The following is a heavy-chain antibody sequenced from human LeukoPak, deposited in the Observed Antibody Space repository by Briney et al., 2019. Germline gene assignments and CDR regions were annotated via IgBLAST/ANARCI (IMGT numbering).Heavy chain of an antibody. V-gene: IGHV3-30*18. J-gene: IGHJ4*02. Sequence: PGRSLRLSCAASGFTFSSYGMHWVRQAPGKGLEWVAVISYDGTNKYYADSVKGRFTISRDNSRNTLYLQMNSLRAEDTAVYYCAKDTFVRAVVNPDFDHWGQGTLVTVSS. CDR2: ISYDGTNK. CDR1: GFTFSSYG. CDR3: AKDTFVRAVVNPDFDH. D-gene: IGHD4-23*01.